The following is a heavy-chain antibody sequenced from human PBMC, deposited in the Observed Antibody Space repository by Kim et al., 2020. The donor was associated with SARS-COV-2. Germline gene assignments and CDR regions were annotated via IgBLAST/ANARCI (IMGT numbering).Heavy chain of an antibody. D-gene: IGHD3-9*01. V-gene: IGHV4-61*02. CDR3: ARAYAPRRYDILTDYYYYGMDV. CDR2: IYTSGST. Sequence: SETLSLTCTVSGGSISSGSYYWSWIRQPAGKGLEWIGRIYTSGSTNYNPSLKSRVTISVDTSKNQFSLKLSSVTAADTAVYYCARAYAPRRYDILTDYYYYGMDVWGQGTTVTVSS. J-gene: IGHJ6*02. CDR1: GGSISSGSYY.